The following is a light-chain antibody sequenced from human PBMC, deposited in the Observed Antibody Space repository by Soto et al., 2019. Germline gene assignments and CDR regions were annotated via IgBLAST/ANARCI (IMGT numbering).Light chain of an antibody. Sequence: QSVLTQPPSASGSPGQSVTISCTGTSSDVGSYNYVSWYQQHPGKAPKLMIYEVSKRPSGVSNRFSGSKSGNTASLTISGLQAEDEADYYCCSYAGSSIPYVFGTGTKVTVL. CDR3: CSYAGSSIPYV. J-gene: IGLJ1*01. CDR2: EVS. V-gene: IGLV2-23*02. CDR1: SSDVGSYNY.